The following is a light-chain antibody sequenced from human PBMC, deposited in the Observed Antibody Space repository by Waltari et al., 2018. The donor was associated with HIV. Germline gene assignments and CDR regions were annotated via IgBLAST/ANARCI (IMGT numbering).Light chain of an antibody. CDR1: QNIDKY. CDR3: QQGYSTPPWT. Sequence: DIQMTQSPSSLSASIGDRVTITCRASQNIDKYLNWYQQKAGKAPKLLIYTTSNLQSGVPSRFSGSGSGTEFTLTISSLQPEDLATYYCQQGYSTPPWTFAPGTKVEVK. V-gene: IGKV1-39*01. CDR2: TTS. J-gene: IGKJ1*01.